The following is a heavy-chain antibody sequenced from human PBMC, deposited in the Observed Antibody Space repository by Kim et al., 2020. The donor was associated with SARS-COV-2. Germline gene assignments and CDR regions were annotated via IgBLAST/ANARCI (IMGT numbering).Heavy chain of an antibody. Sequence: SETLSLTCTVSGGSVSSGNYYWSWIRQPPGKGLEWIGYIYYTGSTNYNPSLKSRVTISVDTSKNQFSLKLSSVTAADTAVYYCAASYGINWFDPWGQGTLVTVSS. D-gene: IGHD3-9*01. CDR3: AASYGINWFDP. J-gene: IGHJ5*02. CDR2: IYYTGST. V-gene: IGHV4-61*01. CDR1: GGSVSSGNYY.